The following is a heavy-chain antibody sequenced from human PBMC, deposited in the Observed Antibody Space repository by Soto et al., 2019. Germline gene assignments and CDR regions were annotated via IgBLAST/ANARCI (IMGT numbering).Heavy chain of an antibody. V-gene: IGHV4-59*01. Sequence: SETLSLTCPVSGGSLSNYYLSWIRQPPGKGLEWIGYIYYSGSTNYNPSLKSRVTISVDTSKNQFSLKLSSVTTADTAVYYCARRYCITTSCYNDYWGQGTLVTVSS. D-gene: IGHD2-2*01. J-gene: IGHJ4*02. CDR1: GGSLSNYY. CDR3: ARRYCITTSCYNDY. CDR2: IYYSGST.